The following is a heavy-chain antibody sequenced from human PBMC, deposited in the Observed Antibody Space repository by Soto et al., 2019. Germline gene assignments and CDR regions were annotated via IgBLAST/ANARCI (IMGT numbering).Heavy chain of an antibody. D-gene: IGHD6-6*01. CDR2: ISYDGSNK. V-gene: IGHV3-30-3*01. CDR1: GFTFSSYA. CDR3: ARGGRLASSSSAVWYYYYGMDV. J-gene: IGHJ6*02. Sequence: GGSLRLSCAASGFTFSSYAMHWLRQAPGKGLEWVAVISYDGSNKYYADSVKGRFTISRDNSKNTLYLQMNSLRAEDTAVYYCARGGRLASSSSAVWYYYYGMDVWGQGTTVTVSS.